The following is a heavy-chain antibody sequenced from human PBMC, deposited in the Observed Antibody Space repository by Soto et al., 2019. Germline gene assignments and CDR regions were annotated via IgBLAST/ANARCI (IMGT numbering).Heavy chain of an antibody. CDR2: ISGSGGST. CDR3: ARARGPFDWLLWTDY. Sequence: GGSLRLSCAASGFTFSSYAMSWVRQAPGKGLEWVSAISGSGGSTYYADSVKGRFTISRDNSKNTLYLQMNSLRAEDTAVYYCARARGPFDWLLWTDYWGQGTLVTVSS. CDR1: GFTFSSYA. V-gene: IGHV3-23*01. J-gene: IGHJ4*02. D-gene: IGHD3-9*01.